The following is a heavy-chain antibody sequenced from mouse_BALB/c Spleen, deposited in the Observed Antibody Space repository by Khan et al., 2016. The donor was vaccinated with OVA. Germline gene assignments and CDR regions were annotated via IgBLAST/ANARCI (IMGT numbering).Heavy chain of an antibody. Sequence: EVQLQESGGGLVQPGGSMKLSCVASGFTFSNYWMNWVRQSPEKGLEWVAEIRLKSDNYGTHYAESVKGRFTISRDDSKSSVYLQMNNLRAEDTGIYYCTPQYGSSNFAYWGQGTLVTVFA. CDR2: IRLKSDNYGT. CDR3: TPQYGSSNFAY. CDR1: GFTFSNYW. V-gene: IGHV6-6*02. D-gene: IGHD1-1*01. J-gene: IGHJ3*01.